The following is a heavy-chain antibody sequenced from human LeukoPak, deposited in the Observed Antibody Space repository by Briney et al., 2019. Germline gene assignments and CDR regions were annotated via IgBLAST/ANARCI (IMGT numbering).Heavy chain of an antibody. CDR1: GFTFSSYG. V-gene: IGHV3-30*02. CDR3: AKADYYDSSGQRGNAFDI. J-gene: IGHJ3*02. Sequence: GGSLRLSCAASGFTFSSYGMHWVRQAPGKGLEWVAFIRYDGSNKHYADSVKGRFTISRDSSENTLFLQVNGLRPEDTAVYYCAKADYYDSSGQRGNAFDIWGQGTLVTVSS. D-gene: IGHD3-22*01. CDR2: IRYDGSNK.